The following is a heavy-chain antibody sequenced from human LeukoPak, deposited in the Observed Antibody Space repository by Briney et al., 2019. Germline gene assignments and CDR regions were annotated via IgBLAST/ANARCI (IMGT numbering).Heavy chain of an antibody. CDR2: ISGSGGSS. V-gene: IGHV3-23*01. CDR1: GFTFSSYA. J-gene: IGHJ4*02. D-gene: IGHD3-9*01. CDR3: AKPTYYDILTGYYSPPDY. Sequence: GGSLRLSCAASGFTFSSYAMSWVRQAPGKGLEWVSLISGSGGSSYFADSVKGRFTVSRDNSKNTLYLQMNSLRAEDTAVYYCAKPTYYDILTGYYSPPDYWGQGTLVTVSS.